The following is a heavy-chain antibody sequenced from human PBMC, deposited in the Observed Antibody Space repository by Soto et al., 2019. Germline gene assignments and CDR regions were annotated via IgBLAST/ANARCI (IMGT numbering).Heavy chain of an antibody. CDR2: IWYDGSNR. D-gene: IGHD3-9*01. CDR1: GFTFSSYG. V-gene: IGHV3-33*01. CDR3: ARVHRGHDIDYGLDV. Sequence: QVQVVESGGGVVQAGRSLRLSCAASGFTFSSYGMHWVRQAPGKGLEWVAVIWYDGSNRYYEDSVKGRFTISRDNSKNTLYLQMNSLRVEDTAVYYCARVHRGHDIDYGLDVWGQGTTVTVSS. J-gene: IGHJ6*02.